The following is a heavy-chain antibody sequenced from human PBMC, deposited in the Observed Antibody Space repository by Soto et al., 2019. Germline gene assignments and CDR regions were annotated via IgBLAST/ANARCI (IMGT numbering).Heavy chain of an antibody. Sequence: GGFLRLSCAASGFTFSSYAMSWVRLAPGKGLEWVSVISGSGGSTYYADSVRGRFTISRDNSKSTLYLQMNSLSAEDTAVYYCAKESRYNDILTGYHDCMDGWGQGTTVTVSS. CDR2: ISGSGGST. CDR3: AKESRYNDILTGYHDCMDG. CDR1: GFTFSSYA. D-gene: IGHD3-9*01. V-gene: IGHV3-23*01. J-gene: IGHJ6*02.